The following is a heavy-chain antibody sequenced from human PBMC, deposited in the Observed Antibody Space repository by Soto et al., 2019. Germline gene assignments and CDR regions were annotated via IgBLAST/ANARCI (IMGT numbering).Heavy chain of an antibody. Sequence: PGGSLRLSCVAYGFTASSYWMHWVRQGPGEGLVWVSRINGDGSETYHADSVKGRLTISRDNAKNTLYLQMSSLGAEDTAVYYCTREANDYENFXSWGQGTLVTVSS. CDR2: INGDGSET. J-gene: IGHJ4*02. V-gene: IGHV3-74*01. CDR1: GFTASSYW. D-gene: IGHD4-17*01. CDR3: TREANDYENFXS.